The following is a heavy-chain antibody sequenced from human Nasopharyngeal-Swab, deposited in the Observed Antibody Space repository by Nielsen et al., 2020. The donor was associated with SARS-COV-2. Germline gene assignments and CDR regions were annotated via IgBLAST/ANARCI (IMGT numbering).Heavy chain of an antibody. V-gene: IGHV3-7*01. J-gene: IGHJ4*02. CDR2: IQTDGTEQ. Sequence: GESLKISCAASGFTFSPFWTTWVRQAPGKGLEWVATIQTDGTEQYSVDSVKGRFTISRDNGKNSLYLQMNSLRVEDTAVYYCARENHGVFDNWGQGTLVTVSS. CDR3: ARENHGVFDN. CDR1: GFTFSPFW.